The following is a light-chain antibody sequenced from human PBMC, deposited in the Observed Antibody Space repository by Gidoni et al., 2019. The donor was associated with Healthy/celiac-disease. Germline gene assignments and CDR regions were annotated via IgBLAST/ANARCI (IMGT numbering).Light chain of an antibody. V-gene: IGLV1-47*01. CDR1: SSNIGSNC. CDR3: AAWDDSLSGWV. Sequence: QSVLTQPPSASGTPGQRVTIACSGSSSNIGSNCLYWYQQLPGTAPKLLIYRNNQRPSGVPDRFYGSKSGTSASLAISGLRSEDEADYYCAAWDDSLSGWVFGGGTKLTVL. CDR2: RNN. J-gene: IGLJ3*02.